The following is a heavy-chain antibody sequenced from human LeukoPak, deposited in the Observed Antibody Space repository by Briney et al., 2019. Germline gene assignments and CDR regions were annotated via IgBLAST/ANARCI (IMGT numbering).Heavy chain of an antibody. J-gene: IGHJ4*02. D-gene: IGHD2-15*01. CDR3: ARGLYCSGGSCYPPKYYFDY. Sequence: GASVNVSCKASGYTSTGYYMHWVRQAPGQGLEWMGWINPNSGGTNYAQKFQGRVTMTRDTSISTAYMELSRLRSDDTAVYYCARGLYCSGGSCYPPKYYFDYWGQGTLVTVSS. CDR1: GYTSTGYY. CDR2: INPNSGGT. V-gene: IGHV1-2*02.